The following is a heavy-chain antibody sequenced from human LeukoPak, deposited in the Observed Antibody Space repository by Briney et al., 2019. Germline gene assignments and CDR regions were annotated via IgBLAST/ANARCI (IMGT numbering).Heavy chain of an antibody. J-gene: IGHJ3*02. CDR1: GGSISSYY. Sequence: PSETLSLTCTVSGGSISSYYWSWIRQPAGKGLEWIGRIYTSGSTNYNPSLKSRVTMSVDTSKNQFSLKLSSVTAADTAVYYCARESGGDSSGSKGPYAFDIWGQGTMVTVSS. CDR3: ARESGGDSSGSKGPYAFDI. V-gene: IGHV4-4*07. CDR2: IYTSGST. D-gene: IGHD6-19*01.